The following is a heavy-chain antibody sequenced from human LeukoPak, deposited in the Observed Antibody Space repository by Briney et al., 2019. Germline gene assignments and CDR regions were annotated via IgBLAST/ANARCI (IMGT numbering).Heavy chain of an antibody. CDR2: ISYDGSNK. CDR3: AGSLAPYYYDSSGYYYGY. D-gene: IGHD3-22*01. J-gene: IGHJ4*02. CDR1: GFTFSSYA. Sequence: GGSLRLSCAASGFTFSSYAMHWVRQAPGKGLEWVAVISYDGSNKYYADSVKGRFTISRDNSKNTLYLQMNSLRAEDTAVYYCAGSLAPYYYDSSGYYYGYWGQGTLVTVSS. V-gene: IGHV3-30*04.